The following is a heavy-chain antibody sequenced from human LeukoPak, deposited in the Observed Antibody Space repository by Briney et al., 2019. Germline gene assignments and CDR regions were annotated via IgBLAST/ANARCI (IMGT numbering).Heavy chain of an antibody. Sequence: SETLSLTCAVYGGSFSGYYWSWIRQPPGKGLEWIGYIYYSGSTYYNPSHKSRVTISVDTSKNQFSLKLSSVTAADTAVYYCARGKRSGYDGGNWFDPWGQGTLVTVSS. D-gene: IGHD5-12*01. CDR3: ARGKRSGYDGGNWFDP. V-gene: IGHV4-30-4*08. CDR2: IYYSGST. CDR1: GGSFSGYY. J-gene: IGHJ5*02.